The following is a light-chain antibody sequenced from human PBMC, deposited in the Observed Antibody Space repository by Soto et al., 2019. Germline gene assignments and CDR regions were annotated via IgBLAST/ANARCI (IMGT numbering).Light chain of an antibody. CDR3: QQYRSYST. Sequence: DIQMTQSPSSLSASVGDRVTITCRASQRINNWLAWYQQKPGKGPRFLISQASSLESGVPSRFSGSGSGTEFTLTITNLQTEDFATYYCQQYRSYSTFGQGTML. CDR2: QAS. J-gene: IGKJ2*01. V-gene: IGKV1-5*03. CDR1: QRINNW.